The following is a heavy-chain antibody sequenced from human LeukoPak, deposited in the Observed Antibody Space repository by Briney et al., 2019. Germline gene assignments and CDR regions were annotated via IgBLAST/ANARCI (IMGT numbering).Heavy chain of an antibody. J-gene: IGHJ6*02. CDR3: ARGGV. Sequence: SGGSLRLSCAASGFTFSTYTMSWVRQAPGKGLEWVSSISSSSDYTHYADSVKGRFTISRDNAKNSMYLQLNSLRAEDTAVYYCARGGVWGQGTTVTVSS. V-gene: IGHV3-21*01. CDR2: ISSSSDYT. CDR1: GFTFSTYT.